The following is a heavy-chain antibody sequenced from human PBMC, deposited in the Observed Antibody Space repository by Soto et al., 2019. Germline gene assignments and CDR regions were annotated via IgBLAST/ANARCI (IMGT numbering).Heavy chain of an antibody. CDR2: IIPIFGTA. CDR3: ARTVYYYDSSCYEDYDAFDI. Sequence: AASVKVSCKASGGTFSSYAISWVRQAPGQGLEWMGGIIPIFGTANYAQKFQGRVTITADESTSTAYMELSSLRSEDTAVYYCARTVYYYDSSCYEDYDAFDIWGQGTMVTVSS. J-gene: IGHJ3*02. CDR1: GGTFSSYA. V-gene: IGHV1-69*13. D-gene: IGHD3-22*01.